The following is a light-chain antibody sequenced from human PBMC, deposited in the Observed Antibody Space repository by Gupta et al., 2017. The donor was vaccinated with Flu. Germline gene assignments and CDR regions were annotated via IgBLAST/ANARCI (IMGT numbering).Light chain of an antibody. V-gene: IGLV3-21*02. CDR2: DDR. Sequence: SYVLAQPPSASMAPGQTARITCGGNAIGSKSVHWYQQKAGQAPVLVVYDDRVRPSGIPERFAGSNSANTATLTISRVEAGDEADYYCQVWDGISDHVVFGGGTKLTVL. CDR3: QVWDGISDHVV. CDR1: AIGSKS. J-gene: IGLJ2*01.